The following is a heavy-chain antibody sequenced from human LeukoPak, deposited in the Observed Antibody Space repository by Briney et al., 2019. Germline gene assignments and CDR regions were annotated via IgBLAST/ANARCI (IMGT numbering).Heavy chain of an antibody. CDR2: INPNSGAT. CDR1: GYTFTDSY. V-gene: IGHV1-2*02. CDR3: ARQPGYCSGGRCFGRRFDP. J-gene: IGHJ5*02. D-gene: IGHD2-15*01. Sequence: ASVKVSCKASGYTFTDSYIHWVRQAPGQGLEWMGWINPNSGATNYPQKFQGRVTITRDTSANTAYMELTRLRSDDAAVYFCARQPGYCSGGRCFGRRFDPWGQGTLVTVSS.